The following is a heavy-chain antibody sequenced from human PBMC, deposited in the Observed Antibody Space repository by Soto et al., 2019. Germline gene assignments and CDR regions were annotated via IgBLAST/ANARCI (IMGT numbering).Heavy chain of an antibody. V-gene: IGHV1-69*06. Sequence: QVQLVQSGAEVKKPGSSVKVSCKASGGTFSSYAISWVRQAPGQGLEWMGGIIPIFGTANYAQKFQGRGTITGDKSTSTAYMELSSLRSEETAVYDGASRIAAGFSYDYYGMDAWGQGTTVTVSS. D-gene: IGHD6-25*01. CDR3: ASRIAAGFSYDYYGMDA. J-gene: IGHJ6*02. CDR2: IIPIFGTA. CDR1: GGTFSSYA.